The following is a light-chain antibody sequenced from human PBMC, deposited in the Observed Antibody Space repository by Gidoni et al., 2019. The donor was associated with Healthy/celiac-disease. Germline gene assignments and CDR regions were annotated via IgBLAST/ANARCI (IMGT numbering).Light chain of an antibody. CDR1: QGFSSN. V-gene: IGKV3-15*01. CDR2: GES. CDR3: QQYNNWPPIT. J-gene: IGKJ5*01. Sequence: ELVMTPSPAPLSVSPGERATLSCRARQGFSSNLAWYQQKPGQAPPPLIYGESTRATGIPARFSGSGSGTAFSLTISSLQSADFAVSYCQQYNNWPPITFGQGTRLEIK.